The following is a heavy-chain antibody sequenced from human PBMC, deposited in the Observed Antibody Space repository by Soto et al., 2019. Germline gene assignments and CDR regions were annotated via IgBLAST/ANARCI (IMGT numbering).Heavy chain of an antibody. Sequence: EVQLVESGGGLVQPGGSLKLSCAASGFTFSDSAMHWVRQASGKGLEWVGRIRSTANNYATAYAASVKGRFTISRDDSKNTAYLQMNSLNTEDTAVYYCTRHSIDCWGQGTLVTVSS. CDR2: IRSTANNYAT. V-gene: IGHV3-73*01. CDR3: TRHSIDC. J-gene: IGHJ4*02. CDR1: GFTFSDSA.